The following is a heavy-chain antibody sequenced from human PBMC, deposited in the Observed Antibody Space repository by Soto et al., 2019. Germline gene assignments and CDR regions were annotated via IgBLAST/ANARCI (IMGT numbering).Heavy chain of an antibody. CDR3: ATPRSSLEWPAFDP. D-gene: IGHD3-3*01. V-gene: IGHV3-30*03. J-gene: IGHJ5*02. Sequence: QVKLVESGGAVVQPGRSLRLSCAASGFTFRSYGMHWVRQAPDKGLEWVAAIKSDGSQYSTDSVKGRFFIFRDNSKKMGYLQMNNLRPDDTGVYYCATPRSSLEWPAFDPWGQGTLVTVSS. CDR1: GFTFRSYG. CDR2: IKSDGSQ.